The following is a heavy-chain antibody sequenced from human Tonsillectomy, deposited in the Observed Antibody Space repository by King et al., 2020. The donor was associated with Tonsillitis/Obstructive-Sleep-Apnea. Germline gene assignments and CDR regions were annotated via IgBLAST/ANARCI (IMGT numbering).Heavy chain of an antibody. V-gene: IGHV3-23*01. CDR2: ISDSGYYT. CDR3: ARVVYETNAHKFDY. Sequence: VQSGGSLRLSCAASEFTFNNYAMTWVRQAPGKGLGWVSCISDSGYYTYYADSVTGRFTISRDNDKNTVALQMNSLRAEDTAVYYCARVVYETNAHKFDYWGQGTLVTVSS. J-gene: IGHJ4*02. CDR1: EFTFNNYA. D-gene: IGHD2-8*02.